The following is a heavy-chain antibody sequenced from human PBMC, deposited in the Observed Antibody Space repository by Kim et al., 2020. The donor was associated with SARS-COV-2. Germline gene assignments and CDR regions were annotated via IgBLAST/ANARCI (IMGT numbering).Heavy chain of an antibody. V-gene: IGHV3-7*01. CDR3: ATYNGGHPDHFDY. D-gene: IGHD1-1*01. J-gene: IGHJ4*02. CDR1: GFTFRNNW. Sequence: GGSLRLSCTASGFTFRNNWMTWFRRAPGRGLEWVANIKGNGTEKQYVDSVKGRFTITRDNANNSLYLLINGLRGEDSAVYYCATYNGGHPDHFDYCGQG. CDR2: IKGNGTEK.